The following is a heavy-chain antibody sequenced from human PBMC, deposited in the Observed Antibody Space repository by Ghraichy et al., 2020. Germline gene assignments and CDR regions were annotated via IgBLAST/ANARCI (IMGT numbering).Heavy chain of an antibody. D-gene: IGHD3-9*01. Sequence: GGSLRLSCAASGFTFSSYAMSWVRQAPGMGLEWVSAISGGGDNTNYADSVKGRFTISRDNSKNTLYLQMSSLRAEDTAIYYCAKMDQLRHFHWLFPSIDYWGQGTLVTVSS. V-gene: IGHV3-23*01. CDR3: AKMDQLRHFHWLFPSIDY. CDR1: GFTFSSYA. J-gene: IGHJ4*02. CDR2: ISGGGDNT.